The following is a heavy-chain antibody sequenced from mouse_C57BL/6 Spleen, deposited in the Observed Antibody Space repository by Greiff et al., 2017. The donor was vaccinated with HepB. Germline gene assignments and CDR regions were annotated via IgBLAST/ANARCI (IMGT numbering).Heavy chain of an antibody. Sequence: QVQLKQSGAELVRPGTSVKVSCKASGYAFTNYLIEWVKQRPGQGLEWIGVINPGSGGTNYNEKFKGKATLTADKSSSTAYMQLSSLTSEDSAVYFCARDNYYGSSRYFDYWGQGTTLTVSS. CDR1: GYAFTNYL. D-gene: IGHD1-1*01. V-gene: IGHV1-54*01. J-gene: IGHJ2*01. CDR2: INPGSGGT. CDR3: ARDNYYGSSRYFDY.